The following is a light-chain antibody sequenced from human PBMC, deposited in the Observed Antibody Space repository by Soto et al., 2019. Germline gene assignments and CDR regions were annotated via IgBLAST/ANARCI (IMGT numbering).Light chain of an antibody. Sequence: EIVMTQSPATLSVSPGDRATLSCRASQSVNSNVAWYRQKPGQAPRLLIYGGSTRDSGTPVRVSGSESGTECTLTISSLQSADFAVYYCQQYDDWPLTIGHGTRVEIK. V-gene: IGKV3-15*01. CDR3: QQYDDWPLT. J-gene: IGKJ1*01. CDR2: GGS. CDR1: QSVNSN.